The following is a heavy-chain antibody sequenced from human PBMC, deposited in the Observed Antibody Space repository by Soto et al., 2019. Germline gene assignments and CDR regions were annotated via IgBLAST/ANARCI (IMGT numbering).Heavy chain of an antibody. CDR3: AKDSGESGWSSDY. CDR1: GFTFSRYA. J-gene: IGHJ4*02. D-gene: IGHD6-19*01. Sequence: EVQLLESGGGLVQPGGSLRLSCVASGFTFSRYAFNWVRQAPGKGLEWISTISGGGRTDYADSVKGRFTISRDNSKNTVYMQMNSLRVEDTAVYYCAKDSGESGWSSDYWGQGTLVTVSS. CDR2: ISGGGRT. V-gene: IGHV3-23*01.